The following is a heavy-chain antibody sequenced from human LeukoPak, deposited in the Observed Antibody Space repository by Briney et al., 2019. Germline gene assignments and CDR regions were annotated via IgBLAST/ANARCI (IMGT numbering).Heavy chain of an antibody. CDR2: IIPIFGTA. V-gene: IGHV1-69*01. Sequence: SVKVSCKASGGTFSSYAISWVRQAPGQGLELMGVIIPIFGTANYAQKFQGRVTITADESTSTAYMELSSLRSEDTAVYYCAREGGRILRYFDWLLGYFDYWGQGTLVTVSS. CDR1: GGTFSSYA. CDR3: AREGGRILRYFDWLLGYFDY. J-gene: IGHJ4*02. D-gene: IGHD3-9*01.